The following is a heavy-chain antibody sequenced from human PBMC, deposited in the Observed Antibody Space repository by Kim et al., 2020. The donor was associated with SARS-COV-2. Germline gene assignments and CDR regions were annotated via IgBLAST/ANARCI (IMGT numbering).Heavy chain of an antibody. Sequence: GGSLRLSCAASGFTFSSYWMHWVRQAPGKGLVWVSRINSDGSSTSYADSVKGRFTISRDNAKNTLYLQMNSLRAEDTAVYYCARDWTFQQLWSYYYYYYGMDVWGQGTTVTVSS. J-gene: IGHJ6*02. D-gene: IGHD5-18*01. CDR3: ARDWTFQQLWSYYYYYYGMDV. V-gene: IGHV3-74*01. CDR2: INSDGSST. CDR1: GFTFSSYW.